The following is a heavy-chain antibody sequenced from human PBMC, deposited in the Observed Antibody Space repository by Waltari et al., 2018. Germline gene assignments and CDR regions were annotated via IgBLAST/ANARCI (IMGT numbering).Heavy chain of an antibody. V-gene: IGHV3-23*04. J-gene: IGHJ3*02. CDR3: ARGHYSTHRYAFDI. CDR1: GFPFRSFA. D-gene: IGHD2-15*01. Sequence: VQLVESGGGLVRPGGSLRLSCAASGFPFRSFAMVWFGQAPGKGLEWVSASSGSGGSTYYADAVKGRFTSARDNSKNTLYLQMNSLRAEDTAVYYCARGHYSTHRYAFDIWGQGTMVTVSS. CDR2: SSGSGGST.